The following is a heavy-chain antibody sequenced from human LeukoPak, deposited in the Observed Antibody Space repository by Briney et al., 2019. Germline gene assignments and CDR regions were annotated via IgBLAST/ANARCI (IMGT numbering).Heavy chain of an antibody. D-gene: IGHD3-3*01. J-gene: IGHJ4*02. CDR2: IKSKTDGGTT. CDR3: ARVRFLEWFPLWY. V-gene: IGHV3-15*01. CDR1: GFTFSNAW. Sequence: GGSLRLSCAASGFTFSNAWMSWVRQAPGKGLEWVGRIKSKTDGGTTDYAAPVKGRFTISRDDSKNTLYLQMNSLRAEDTAVYYCARVRFLEWFPLWYWGQGTLVTVSS.